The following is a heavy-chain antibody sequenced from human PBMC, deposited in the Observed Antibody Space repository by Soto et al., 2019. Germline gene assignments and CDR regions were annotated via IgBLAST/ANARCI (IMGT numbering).Heavy chain of an antibody. J-gene: IGHJ6*02. CDR2: INHSGST. CDR1: GASITSRSYY. CDR3: ARGLLLPYGSGSHHYYYYGMDV. D-gene: IGHD3-10*01. V-gene: IGHV4-31*11. Sequence: PSETLSLTCVVSGASITSRSYYWNWILQHPGKGLEWIGYINHSGSTNYNPSLKSRVTISVDTSKNQFSLKLSSVTAADTAVYYCARGLLLPYGSGSHHYYYYGMDVWGQGTTVTVSS.